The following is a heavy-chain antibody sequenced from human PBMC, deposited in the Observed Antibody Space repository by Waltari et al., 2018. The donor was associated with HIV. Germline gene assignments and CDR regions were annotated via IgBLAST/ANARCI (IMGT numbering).Heavy chain of an antibody. Sequence: EVQLVESGGGLIQPGGSLSLSCAASGITVSSNYMTWVRPAPGKGLEWVAVIYSGGSTYYADSVKGRFTISRDNSKNTLYLQMNSLRAEDTAVYYCARARTYYDFWSGNYSPDYFDYWGQGTLITVSS. J-gene: IGHJ4*02. CDR1: GITVSSNY. CDR3: ARARTYYDFWSGNYSPDYFDY. CDR2: IYSGGST. D-gene: IGHD3-3*01. V-gene: IGHV3-53*01.